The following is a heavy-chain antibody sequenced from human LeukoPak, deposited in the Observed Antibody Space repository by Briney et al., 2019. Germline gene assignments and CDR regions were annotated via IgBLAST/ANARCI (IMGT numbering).Heavy chain of an antibody. Sequence: GGSLRLSCAASGFTFSSYAMSWVRQAPGKGLEWVSAISGSGGSTYYADSVKGRFTISRDNSKNTLYLRMNSLRAEDTAVYYCASSPVGATRGYWGQGTLVTVSS. J-gene: IGHJ4*02. CDR1: GFTFSSYA. D-gene: IGHD1-26*01. V-gene: IGHV3-23*01. CDR2: ISGSGGST. CDR3: ASSPVGATRGY.